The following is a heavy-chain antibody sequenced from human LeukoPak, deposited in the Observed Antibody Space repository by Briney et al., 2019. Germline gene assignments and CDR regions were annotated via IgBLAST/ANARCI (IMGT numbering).Heavy chain of an antibody. J-gene: IGHJ3*01. CDR1: GFTFSNYA. CDR3: AKRPRDTSGYYLGAFDG. Sequence: GGSLRLSCAASGFTFSNYAMAWVRQAPGKGLEWISAISSGGGSTFYADSVKGRFTISGDNSKNTLYLHMSSLRAEDTAVYFCAKRPRDTSGYYLGAFDGWGQGATVTVSS. V-gene: IGHV3-23*01. D-gene: IGHD3-22*01. CDR2: ISSGGGST.